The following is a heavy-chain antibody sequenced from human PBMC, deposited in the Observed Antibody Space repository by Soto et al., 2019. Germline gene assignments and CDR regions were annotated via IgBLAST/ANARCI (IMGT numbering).Heavy chain of an antibody. CDR1: GFTVSSNY. CDR2: IYSGGST. CDR3: AREMYSSGWYAYYGMDV. D-gene: IGHD6-19*01. V-gene: IGHV3-53*01. Sequence: EVQLVESGGGLIQPGGSLRLSCAASGFTVSSNYMSWVRQAPGKGLEWVSVIYSGGSTYYADSVKGRFTISRDNSKNTLYLQMNGLRVEDTAVYYCAREMYSSGWYAYYGMDVWGQGPTLTVSS. J-gene: IGHJ6*02.